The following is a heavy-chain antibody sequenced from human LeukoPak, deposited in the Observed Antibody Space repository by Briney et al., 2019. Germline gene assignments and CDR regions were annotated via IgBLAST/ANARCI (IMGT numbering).Heavy chain of an antibody. CDR1: GGTFSSYA. V-gene: IGHV1-69*13. CDR2: ISLIFGTA. D-gene: IGHD6-19*01. CDR3: AREAPGGSGRTYFDY. Sequence: SLKVSCKASGGTFSSYAISWVRQAPGQGLEWMGWISLIFGTANYAQKSQGRVTITADESTSTAYMELSSLRSEDTAVYYCAREAPGGSGRTYFDYWGQGSLVTVSS. J-gene: IGHJ4*02.